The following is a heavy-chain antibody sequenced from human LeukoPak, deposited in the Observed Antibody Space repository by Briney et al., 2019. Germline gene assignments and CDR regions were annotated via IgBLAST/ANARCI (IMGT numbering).Heavy chain of an antibody. CDR2: LSSSTSTI. J-gene: IGHJ3*02. V-gene: IGHV3-48*04. D-gene: IGHD3-9*01. CDR3: ARLMLTGNLGAFDI. CDR1: GFTFSSYA. Sequence: GGSLRLSCAASGFTFSSYAMNWVRQAPGKGLEWVSYLSSSTSTISYADSVRGRFTISRDNAKNSLYLQMNSLRAEDTAVYYCARLMLTGNLGAFDIWGQGTMVTVSS.